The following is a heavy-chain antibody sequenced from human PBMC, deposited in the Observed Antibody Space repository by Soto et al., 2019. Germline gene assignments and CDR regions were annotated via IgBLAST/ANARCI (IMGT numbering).Heavy chain of an antibody. CDR3: VRAIVATRGFDY. Sequence: EVQLVESGGGLVKPGGSLRLSCAASGFTFSSYTMDWVRQAPGKGLEWVSSISDSNKYIYYADSVKGRFTISRDNTKNSLYLQMTILRAEDTAVYYCVRAIVATRGFDYWGQGTLVTVSS. D-gene: IGHD5-12*01. J-gene: IGHJ4*02. CDR1: GFTFSSYT. V-gene: IGHV3-21*02. CDR2: ISDSNKYI.